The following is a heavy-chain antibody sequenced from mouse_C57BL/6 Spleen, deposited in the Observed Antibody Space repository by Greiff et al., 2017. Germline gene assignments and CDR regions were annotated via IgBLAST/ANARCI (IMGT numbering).Heavy chain of an antibody. V-gene: IGHV1-75*01. CDR3: ASRAQSNPFAY. Sequence: QVQLKESGPELVKPGASVKISCKASGYTFTDYYINWVKQRPGQGLEWIGWIFPGSGSTYYNEKFKGKATLTVDKSSSTAYMLLSSLTSEDSAVYFCASRAQSNPFAYWGQGTLVTVSA. CDR2: IFPGSGST. J-gene: IGHJ3*01. D-gene: IGHD3-2*02. CDR1: GYTFTDYY.